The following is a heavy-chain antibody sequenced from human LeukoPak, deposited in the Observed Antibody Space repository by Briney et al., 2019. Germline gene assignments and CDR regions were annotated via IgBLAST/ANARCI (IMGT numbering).Heavy chain of an antibody. CDR2: INHSGST. V-gene: IGHV4-34*01. J-gene: IGHJ3*02. D-gene: IGHD1-20*01. CDR1: GGSFSGYY. CDR3: ASEITGTTFAPRAFDI. Sequence: SETLSLTCAVYGGSFSGYYWSWIRQPPGKGPEWIGEINHSGSTNYNPSLKSRVTISVDTSKNQFSLKLSSVTAADTAVYYCASEITGTTFAPRAFDIWGQGTMVTVSS.